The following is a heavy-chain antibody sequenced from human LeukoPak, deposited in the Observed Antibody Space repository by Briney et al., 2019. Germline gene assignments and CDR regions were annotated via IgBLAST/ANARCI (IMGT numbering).Heavy chain of an antibody. J-gene: IGHJ4*02. CDR3: AKIWARGYCSGGSCYIDY. V-gene: IGHV3-7*01. D-gene: IGHD2-15*01. Sequence: PGGSLRLSCAASGFTFSSYWMSWVRQALGKGLEWVANIKQDGSEKYYVDSVKGRFTISRDNSKNTLYLQMNSLRAEDTAVYYCAKIWARGYCSGGSCYIDYWGQGTLVTVSS. CDR1: GFTFSSYW. CDR2: IKQDGSEK.